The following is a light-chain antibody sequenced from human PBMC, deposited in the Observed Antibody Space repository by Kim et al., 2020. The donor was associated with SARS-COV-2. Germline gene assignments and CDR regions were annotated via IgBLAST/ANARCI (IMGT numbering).Light chain of an antibody. J-gene: IGLJ1*01. CDR3: SSYAGSNTIYV. Sequence: QSVTIACTGTSSDVGGYNSVSWYQQHPGKAPKLMIYEVSKRPSGVPDRFSGYKSGNTASLTVSGLQAEDEADYYCSSYAGSNTIYVFGTGTKVTVL. CDR1: SSDVGGYNS. CDR2: EVS. V-gene: IGLV2-8*01.